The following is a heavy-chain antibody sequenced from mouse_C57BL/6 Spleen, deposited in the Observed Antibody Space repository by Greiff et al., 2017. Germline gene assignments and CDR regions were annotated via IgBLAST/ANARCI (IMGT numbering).Heavy chain of an antibody. V-gene: IGHV2-6-1*01. CDR2: IWSDGST. CDR3: ARHAHGNSYAMDY. CDR1: GFSLTSYG. D-gene: IGHD2-1*01. J-gene: IGHJ4*01. Sequence: QVQLKESGPGLVAPSQSLSITCTVSGFSLTSYGVHWVRQPPGKGLEWLVVIWSDGSTTDNSALKSRLSISKDNSKSQVFLKMNSLQTDDTAMYYCARHAHGNSYAMDYWGQGTSVTVSS.